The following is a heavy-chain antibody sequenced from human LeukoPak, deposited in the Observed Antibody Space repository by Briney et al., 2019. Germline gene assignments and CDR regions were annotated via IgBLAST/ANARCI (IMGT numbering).Heavy chain of an antibody. CDR3: ARGPPIRGYRYGYDTGYYYSYSMDV. CDR2: MNPISGNT. J-gene: IGHJ6*03. Sequence: ASVKVSCKASGYTFTSYDINWVRQATGQGLEWMGWMNPISGNTGHAQKFQGRVTMTRDTSISTAYMELSSPRSEDTAVYYCARGPPIRGYRYGYDTGYYYSYSMDVWGKGTTVTISS. D-gene: IGHD5-18*01. V-gene: IGHV1-8*01. CDR1: GYTFTSYD.